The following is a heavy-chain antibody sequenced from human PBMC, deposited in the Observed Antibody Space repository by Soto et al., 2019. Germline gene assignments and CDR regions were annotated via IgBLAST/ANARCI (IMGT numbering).Heavy chain of an antibody. Sequence: EVPLVASGGGLVQPGGSLRLSCAVSGFTFSDHYMDWVRRAPGKGLEWVARTKHKAVNFATEYAASVKGRFTISRDDGRNLLYLQMNGLKAEDTAVYYCARSGGPYDPIDWWGQGTLVTVSS. V-gene: IGHV3-72*01. CDR1: GFTFSDHY. J-gene: IGHJ4*02. D-gene: IGHD3-3*01. CDR2: TKHKAVNFAT. CDR3: ARSGGPYDPIDW.